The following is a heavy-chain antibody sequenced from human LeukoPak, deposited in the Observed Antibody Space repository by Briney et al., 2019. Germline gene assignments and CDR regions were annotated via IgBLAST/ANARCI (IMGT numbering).Heavy chain of an antibody. V-gene: IGHV4-59*01. Sequence: PSETLSLTCTVSGGSISRYYWSWIRRPPGKGLEWIGYIDDSGNTNYNPSLKSQVTISVDKSKNQFSLKLSFVTAADTAMYYCARSDYHNSGSHTVFDAFDIWAKGQGSPSLQ. D-gene: IGHD3-10*01. CDR2: IDDSGNT. CDR3: ARSDYHNSGSHTVFDAFDI. J-gene: IGHJ3*02. CDR1: GGSISRYY.